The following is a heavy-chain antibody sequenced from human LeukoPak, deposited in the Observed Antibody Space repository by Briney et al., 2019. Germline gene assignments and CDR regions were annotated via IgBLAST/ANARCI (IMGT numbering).Heavy chain of an antibody. CDR2: INPNSGGT. D-gene: IGHD2-2*01. V-gene: IGHV1-2*06. CDR1: GYTFTGYY. J-gene: IGHJ6*02. Sequence: ASVKVSCKASGYTFTGYYMHWVRQAPGQGLEWMGRINPNSGGTNYAQKFQGRVTMTRDTSISTAYMELSRLRSDDTAVYYCARARRYCSSTSRYWDYYGMDVWGQGTTVTVSS. CDR3: ARARRYCSSTSRYWDYYGMDV.